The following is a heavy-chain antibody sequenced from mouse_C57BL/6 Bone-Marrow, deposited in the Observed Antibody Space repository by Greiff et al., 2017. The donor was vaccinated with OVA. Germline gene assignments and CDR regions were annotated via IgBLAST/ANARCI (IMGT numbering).Heavy chain of an antibody. V-gene: IGHV1-69*01. J-gene: IGHJ4*01. CDR3: ARASYYGSSMDY. CDR1: GYTFTSYW. CDR2: IDPSDSYT. D-gene: IGHD1-1*01. Sequence: QVQLKQPGAELVMPGASVKLSCKASGYTFTSYWMHWVKQRPGQGLEWIGEIDPSDSYTNYNQKFKGKSTLTVDKSSSTAYMQLSSLTSEDSAVYYCARASYYGSSMDYWGQGTSVTVSS.